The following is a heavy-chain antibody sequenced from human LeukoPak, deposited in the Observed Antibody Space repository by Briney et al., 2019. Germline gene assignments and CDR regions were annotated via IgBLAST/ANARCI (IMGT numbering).Heavy chain of an antibody. CDR1: GGTFSIYA. Sequence: GASVKVSCTASGGTFSIYAISWVRQAPGQGLEWMGGIIPIFGTANYAQKFQGRVTITADESTSTAYMELSSLRSEDTAVYYCARGQQLDDLYYYYYGMDVWGQGTTVTVSS. CDR2: IIPIFGTA. D-gene: IGHD6-13*01. CDR3: ARGQQLDDLYYYYYGMDV. V-gene: IGHV1-69*13. J-gene: IGHJ6*02.